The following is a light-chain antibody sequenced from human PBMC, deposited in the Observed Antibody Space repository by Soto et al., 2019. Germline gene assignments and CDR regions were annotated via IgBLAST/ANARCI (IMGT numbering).Light chain of an antibody. J-gene: IGKJ2*01. CDR2: LGS. V-gene: IGKV2-28*01. Sequence: DIVMTQSPLSLPVTPGEPASISCRSSQSLLHSNGYNYLDWYLQKPGQSPQLLIYLGSNRASGVPDRFCGSGSGTDFTLKISRVAAEDDGVYYCMQDLQTPYTFGQGTMLEIK. CDR1: QSLLHSNGYNY. CDR3: MQDLQTPYT.